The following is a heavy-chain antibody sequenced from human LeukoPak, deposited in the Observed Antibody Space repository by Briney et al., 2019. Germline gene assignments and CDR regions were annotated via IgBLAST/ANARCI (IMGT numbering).Heavy chain of an antibody. CDR3: ARDAYYYDSSGYSPYFDY. V-gene: IGHV4-30-4*08. Sequence: PSQTLSLTCTVSGGSISSGDYYWSWIRQPPGKGLEWIGPIYYSGSTYYNPSLKSLVTISADTTKNQFSLKLSSVTAADTAVYYCARDAYYYDSSGYSPYFDYWGQGTLVTVSS. CDR2: IYYSGST. J-gene: IGHJ4*02. D-gene: IGHD3-22*01. CDR1: GGSISSGDYY.